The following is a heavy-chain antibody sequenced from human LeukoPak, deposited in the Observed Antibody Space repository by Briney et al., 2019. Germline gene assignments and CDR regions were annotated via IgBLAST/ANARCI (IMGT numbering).Heavy chain of an antibody. CDR3: ARVVRGSGSYYFDY. J-gene: IGHJ4*02. CDR1: GGSISSGSYY. D-gene: IGHD1-26*01. CDR2: IYTSGST. Sequence: PSQTLSLTCTVSGGSISSGSYYWSWIRQPAGKGLEWIGRIYTSGSTNYNPSLKSRVTISVDTSKNQFSLKLSSVTAADTAVYYCARVVRGSGSYYFDYWGQGTLVTVSS. V-gene: IGHV4-61*02.